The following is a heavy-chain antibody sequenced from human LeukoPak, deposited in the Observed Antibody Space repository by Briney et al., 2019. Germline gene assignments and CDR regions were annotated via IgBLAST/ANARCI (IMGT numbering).Heavy chain of an antibody. D-gene: IGHD3-10*01. Sequence: GGSLRLSCAASGFTFSSYWMSWVRQAPGKGLEWVANIKQDGSEKYYVDSVKGRFTISRDNAKNSLYLQMNSLRAEDTAVYYCARDKGYYGSGSYPDYWGQGTLVTVSS. J-gene: IGHJ4*02. CDR2: IKQDGSEK. CDR3: ARDKGYYGSGSYPDY. V-gene: IGHV3-7*01. CDR1: GFTFSSYW.